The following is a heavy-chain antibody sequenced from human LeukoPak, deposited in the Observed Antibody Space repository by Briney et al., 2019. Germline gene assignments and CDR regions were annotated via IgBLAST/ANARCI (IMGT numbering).Heavy chain of an antibody. D-gene: IGHD6-6*01. CDR2: ISYDGSNK. Sequence: PGRSLRLSCAASGFTFSSYAMHWVRQAPGKGLEWVAVISYDGSNKYYADSVKGRFTISRDNSKNTLYLQMNSLRAEDTAVYYCAREGVIAARARNTRKTFDYWGRGTLVTVSS. J-gene: IGHJ4*02. V-gene: IGHV3-30*04. CDR1: GFTFSSYA. CDR3: AREGVIAARARNTRKTFDY.